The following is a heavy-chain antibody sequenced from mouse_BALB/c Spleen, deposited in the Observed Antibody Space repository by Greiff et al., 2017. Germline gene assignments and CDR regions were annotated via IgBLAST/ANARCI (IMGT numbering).Heavy chain of an antibody. D-gene: IGHD2-1*01. V-gene: IGHV1-7*01. J-gene: IGHJ4*01. CDR2: INPSTGYT. Sequence: QVHVKQSGAELAKPGASVKMSCKASGYTFTSYWMHWVKQRPGQGLEWIGYINPSTGYTEYNQKFKDKATLTADKSSSTAYMQLSSLTSEDSAVYYCARKYYGNYGAMDYWGQGTSVTVSS. CDR1: GYTFTSYW. CDR3: ARKYYGNYGAMDY.